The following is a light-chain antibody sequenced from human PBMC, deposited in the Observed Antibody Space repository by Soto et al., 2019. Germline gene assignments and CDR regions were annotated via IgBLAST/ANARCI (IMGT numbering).Light chain of an antibody. CDR2: EGS. CDR1: SSDVGSYNL. V-gene: IGLV2-23*01. Sequence: QSALTQPASVSGSPGQSITISCTGTSSDVGSYNLVSWYQHHPGKAPKLMIYEGSKRPSRVSNRFSGSKSGNTASLTISGVQAEDEANYYCCSYAGSSTSLFGGGTKVTVL. CDR3: CSYAGSSTSL. J-gene: IGLJ2*01.